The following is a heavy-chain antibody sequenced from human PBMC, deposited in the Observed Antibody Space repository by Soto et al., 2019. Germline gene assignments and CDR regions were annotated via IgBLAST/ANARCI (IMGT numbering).Heavy chain of an antibody. CDR3: ARATRVATFLSYFDY. Sequence: SETMSLTCTVSGGSSSSYYWSWIRQPPGKGLEWIGYIYYSGSTNYNPSLKSRVTISVDTSKNQFSLKLSSVTAADTAVYYCARATRVATFLSYFDYWGQGTLVTVSS. J-gene: IGHJ4*02. D-gene: IGHD5-12*01. CDR2: IYYSGST. CDR1: GGSSSSYY. V-gene: IGHV4-59*01.